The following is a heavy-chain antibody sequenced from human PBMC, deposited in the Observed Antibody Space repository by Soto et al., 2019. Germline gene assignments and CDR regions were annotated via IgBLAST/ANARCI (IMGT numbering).Heavy chain of an antibody. CDR2: INPSGGHT. D-gene: IGHD2-21*02. J-gene: IGHJ4*02. CDR1: GYTFTSYY. V-gene: IGHV1-46*03. CDR3: ARGGHVVVVTAAFDY. Sequence: ASVKVSCKASGYTFTSYYMHWVRQAPGQGLEWMGTINPSGGHTTYAQKFLGRVTMTRDSSTSTLYMGLTSLRFEDTAVYYCARGGHVVVVTAAFDYWGQGTLVTVSS.